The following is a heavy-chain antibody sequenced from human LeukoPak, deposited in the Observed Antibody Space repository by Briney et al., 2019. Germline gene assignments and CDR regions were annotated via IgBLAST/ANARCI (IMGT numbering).Heavy chain of an antibody. CDR1: GFTFSSYA. V-gene: IGHV3-64*01. CDR2: ISSNGGST. Sequence: SGGSLRLSCAASGFTFSSYAMHWVRQAPGKGLEYVSAISSNGGSTYYANSVKGRFTISRDNSKNTLYLQMNSLRAEDTAVYYCAKDPNTILPHWGQGTLVTVSS. D-gene: IGHD3-9*01. J-gene: IGHJ4*02. CDR3: AKDPNTILPH.